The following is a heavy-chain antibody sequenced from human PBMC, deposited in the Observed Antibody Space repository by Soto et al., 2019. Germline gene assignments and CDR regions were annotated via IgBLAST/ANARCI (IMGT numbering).Heavy chain of an antibody. J-gene: IGHJ6*02. CDR3: AMADVYVTPSPKYG. CDR2: INTYNGNT. CDR1: GYTFTRYG. Sequence: QVQLVQSGAEVKNPGASVKVSCKASGYTFTRYGIGWARQAPGQGLEWMGWINTYNGNTNYAQNVQGRVTLTTDTTPSTSYMDLSSLRSNDTAIYYCAMADVYVTPSPKYGWGQGTTVIFSS. V-gene: IGHV1-18*01. D-gene: IGHD3-16*01.